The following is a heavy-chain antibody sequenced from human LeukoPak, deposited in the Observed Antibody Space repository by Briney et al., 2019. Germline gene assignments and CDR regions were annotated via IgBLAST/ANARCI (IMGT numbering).Heavy chain of an antibody. D-gene: IGHD6-19*01. V-gene: IGHV4-59*01. CDR1: GGSISSYY. CDR2: IYYGGST. J-gene: IGHJ4*02. Sequence: SETLSLTCTVSGGSISSYYWSWIRQPPGKGLEWIGYIYYGGSTNYNPSLKSRVTISVDTSKNQFSLKLSSVTAADTAVYYCAREIAVAGTILFDYWGQGTLVTVSS. CDR3: AREIAVAGTILFDY.